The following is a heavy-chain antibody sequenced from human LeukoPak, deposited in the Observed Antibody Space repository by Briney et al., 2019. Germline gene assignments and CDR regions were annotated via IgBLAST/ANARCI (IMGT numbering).Heavy chain of an antibody. V-gene: IGHV3-23*01. Sequence: GGSLRLSCAASGFTFSSYAMSWVRQAPGKGLEWVSAISGSGGSTYYADSVKGRFTISRDNSKNTLYLQMNSLRAEDTAVYYCAKGYYYDSSGYYYEDPPDYWGQGTLVTASS. J-gene: IGHJ4*02. D-gene: IGHD3-22*01. CDR3: AKGYYYDSSGYYYEDPPDY. CDR2: ISGSGGST. CDR1: GFTFSSYA.